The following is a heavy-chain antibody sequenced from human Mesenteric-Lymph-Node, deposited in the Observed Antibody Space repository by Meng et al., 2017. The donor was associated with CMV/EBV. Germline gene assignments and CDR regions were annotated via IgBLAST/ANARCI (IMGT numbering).Heavy chain of an antibody. V-gene: IGHV1-46*01. J-gene: IGHJ5*02. CDR3: ARGDIVVNNWFDP. CDR2: IDPSAGST. Sequence: ASVKVSCKTSGYIFTSYYMHWVRQAPGQGLEWMGVIDPSAGSTSYAQRLHGRVTMTWDTSTSTVYMELSSLRSEDTAVYYCARGDIVVNNWFDPWGQGTLVTRLL. D-gene: IGHD2-2*01. CDR1: GYIFTSYY.